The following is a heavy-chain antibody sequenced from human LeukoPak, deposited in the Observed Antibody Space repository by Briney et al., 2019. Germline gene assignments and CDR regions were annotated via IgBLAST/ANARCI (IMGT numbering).Heavy chain of an antibody. CDR2: IRYDGSNK. CDR3: ARGGSVVVPAPKDY. V-gene: IGHV3-30*02. Sequence: PGGSLSLSCAASGFTFSSYGMHWVRQAPGKGLEWVAFIRYDGSNKYYADSVKGRFTISRDNSKNTLYLQMNSLRAEDTAVYYCARGGSVVVPAPKDYWGQGTLVTVSS. CDR1: GFTFSSYG. D-gene: IGHD2-2*01. J-gene: IGHJ4*02.